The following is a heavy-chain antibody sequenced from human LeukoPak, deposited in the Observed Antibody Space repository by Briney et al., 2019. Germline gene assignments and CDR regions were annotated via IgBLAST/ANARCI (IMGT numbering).Heavy chain of an antibody. D-gene: IGHD5-18*01. CDR3: AKDPRGYSYAEFDY. J-gene: IGHJ4*02. CDR2: ISGSGGST. V-gene: IGHV3-23*01. Sequence: PSETLSLTCTVSGGSISNYYWSWIRQPPGKGLEWVSAISGSGGSTYYADSVKGRFTISRDNSKNTLYLQMNSLRAEDTAVYCCAKDPRGYSYAEFDYWGQGTLVTVSS. CDR1: GGSISNYY.